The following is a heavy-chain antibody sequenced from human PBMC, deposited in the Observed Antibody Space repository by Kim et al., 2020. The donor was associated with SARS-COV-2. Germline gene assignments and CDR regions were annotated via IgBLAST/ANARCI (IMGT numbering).Heavy chain of an antibody. CDR3: ARDLVISSSWYFDY. CDR1: GFTFSSYA. J-gene: IGHJ4*02. D-gene: IGHD6-13*01. Sequence: GGSLRLSCAASGFTFSSYAMHWVRQAPGKGLEWVAVISYDGSNKYYADSVKGRFTISRDNSKNTLYLQMNSLRAEDTAVYYCARDLVISSSWYFDYWGQGTLVTVSS. CDR2: ISYDGSNK. V-gene: IGHV3-30*04.